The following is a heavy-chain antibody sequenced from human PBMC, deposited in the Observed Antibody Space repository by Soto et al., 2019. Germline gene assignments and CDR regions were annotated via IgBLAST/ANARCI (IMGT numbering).Heavy chain of an antibody. V-gene: IGHV1-69*06. CDR3: TRGIQLWS. D-gene: IGHD5-18*01. CDR2: IIPLSGTP. Sequence: SVKVSCKASGGTFSNYALTWVRQAPGQGLEWMGGIIPLSGTPNYAQKFQGRVTITADKSTTTVYMELSSLRSEDTAVYYCTRGIQLWSWGQGTLVTV. J-gene: IGHJ5*02. CDR1: GGTFSNYA.